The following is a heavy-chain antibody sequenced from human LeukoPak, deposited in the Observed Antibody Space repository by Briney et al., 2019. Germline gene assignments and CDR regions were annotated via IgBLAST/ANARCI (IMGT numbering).Heavy chain of an antibody. CDR3: ARQYCSGGSCYSSYFDY. V-gene: IGHV4-39*01. CDR1: GGSISSSSYY. J-gene: IGHJ4*02. Sequence: SQTLSLTCTVSGGSISSSSYYWGWIRQPPGKGLEWIGSIYYSGSTYYNPSLKSRVTISVDTSKNQFSLKLSSVTAADTAVYYCARQYCSGGSCYSSYFDYWGQGTLVTVSS. D-gene: IGHD2-15*01. CDR2: IYYSGST.